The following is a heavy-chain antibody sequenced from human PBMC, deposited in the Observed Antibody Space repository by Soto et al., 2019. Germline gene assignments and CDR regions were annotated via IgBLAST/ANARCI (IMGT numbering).Heavy chain of an antibody. CDR1: GGTFSSYA. V-gene: IGHV1-69*13. CDR3: ARDYGHDCSGGSCYFYF. J-gene: IGHJ4*02. CDR2: IIPIFGTA. D-gene: IGHD2-15*01. Sequence: SVKVSCKASGGTFSSYAISWVRQAPGQGLEWMGGIIPIFGTANYAQKFQGRVTITADESTSTAHMELSSLRSEDTAVYYCARDYGHDCSGGSCYFYFWGQGTLVTVS.